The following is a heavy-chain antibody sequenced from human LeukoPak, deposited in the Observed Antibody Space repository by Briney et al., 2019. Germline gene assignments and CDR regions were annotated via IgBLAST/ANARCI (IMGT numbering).Heavy chain of an antibody. Sequence: PGGSLRLSCVASGFDFNTYEMTWVRQPPGKGLEWIGEINHSGSTNYNPSLKSRVTISVDTSKNQFSLKLSSVTAADTAVYYCARGYSSSWYVSYYYYYYGMDVWGQGTTVTVSS. J-gene: IGHJ6*02. CDR2: INHSGST. CDR1: GFDFNTYE. V-gene: IGHV4-34*01. CDR3: ARGYSSSWYVSYYYYYYGMDV. D-gene: IGHD6-13*01.